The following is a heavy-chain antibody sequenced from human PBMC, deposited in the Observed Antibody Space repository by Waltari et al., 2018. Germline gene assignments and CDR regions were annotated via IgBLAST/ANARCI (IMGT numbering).Heavy chain of an antibody. CDR1: GVIGALW. V-gene: IGHV3-15*01. CDR3: TADVPDFVPQVDY. D-gene: IGHD2-21*01. CDR2: VKSNIDGGTT. Sequence: EGPMAESSGRVGKTGDSLRSAREAEGVIGALWRNWVRRAPGKGLVCVGRVKSNIDGGTTDYAAPVKGRFTISRDDSKITSYLHMNSLNIEETAVYYCTADVPDFVPQVDYWGQGTVVIVSS. J-gene: IGHJ4*02.